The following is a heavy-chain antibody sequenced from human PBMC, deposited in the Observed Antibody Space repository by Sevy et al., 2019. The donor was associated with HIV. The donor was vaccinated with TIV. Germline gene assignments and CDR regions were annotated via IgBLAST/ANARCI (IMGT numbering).Heavy chain of an antibody. Sequence: ASVKVSCKVSGYTLNELSMHWVRRAPGKGLEWMGRFDPEDGETIYAQKFQGRVTMTEDTSTDTAYMELSSLRSEDTAVYYCATAREYYYESSGYFDYWGQGTLVTVSS. V-gene: IGHV1-24*01. D-gene: IGHD3-22*01. J-gene: IGHJ4*02. CDR1: GYTLNELS. CDR3: ATAREYYYESSGYFDY. CDR2: FDPEDGET.